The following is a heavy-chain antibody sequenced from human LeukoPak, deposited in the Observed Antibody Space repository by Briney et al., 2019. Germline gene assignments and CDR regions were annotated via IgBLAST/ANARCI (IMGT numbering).Heavy chain of an antibody. CDR3: AKDRERFLEWHYWYFDL. D-gene: IGHD3-3*01. Sequence: GSLRLSCVASGFTFSSYAMNWVRQAPGKGLEWAPSINGSGGNTYYADSLKGRFTISRENSKNTPDLQMNSLRAEDTAGYYRAKDRERFLEWHYWYFDLWGSGNL. CDR2: INGSGGNT. V-gene: IGHV3-23*01. J-gene: IGHJ2*01. CDR1: GFTFSSYA.